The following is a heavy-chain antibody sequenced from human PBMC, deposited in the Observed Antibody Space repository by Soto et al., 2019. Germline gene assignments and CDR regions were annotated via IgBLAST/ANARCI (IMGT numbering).Heavy chain of an antibody. CDR3: ERQLGMVGASRSLWSLDL. CDR2: IIPMFGTT. J-gene: IGHJ2*01. V-gene: IGHV1-69*01. CDR1: GGTFGGYA. Sequence: QVQLVQSGAEVKKPGSSVKVSCKASGGTFGGYAISWVRQAPGRGLEWLGGIIPMFGTTNYAKTFKGRVTMTEDESTRTAYMDLTSIQSDDPAVYFCERQLGMVGASRSLWSLDLLGRGNRVTVPS. D-gene: IGHD2-8*01.